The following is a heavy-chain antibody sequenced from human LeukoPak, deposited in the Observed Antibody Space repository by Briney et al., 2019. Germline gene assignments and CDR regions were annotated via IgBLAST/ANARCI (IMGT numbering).Heavy chain of an antibody. CDR1: GFTFNDYY. V-gene: IGHV3-11*01. Sequence: AGGSLRLSCAASGFTFNDYYMSWIRQAPGKGLEWLSYINIGGTNTQYADSVKGRFTISRDNAKKSLYLEMNNLRAEDTAVYYCARDGAGFDTWGQGVLVTVSS. CDR2: INIGGTNT. J-gene: IGHJ5*02. CDR3: ARDGAGFDT.